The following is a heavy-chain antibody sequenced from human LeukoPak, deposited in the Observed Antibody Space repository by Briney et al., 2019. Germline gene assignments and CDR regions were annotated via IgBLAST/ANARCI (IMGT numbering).Heavy chain of an antibody. CDR2: IRWDSATV. CDR3: SKVAHNNWPLYADS. D-gene: IGHD1-1*01. CDR1: GFTFDDHA. V-gene: IGHV3-9*01. J-gene: IGHJ4*02. Sequence: GMSLRLSCVLSGFTFDDHAKHWVPHAPGKGLEWGSGIRWDSATVGYAHSVRGRFTVSRDNAKKYLYLQVNDLRADDRAFYYFSKVAHNNWPLYADSWGQGAQVTVSS.